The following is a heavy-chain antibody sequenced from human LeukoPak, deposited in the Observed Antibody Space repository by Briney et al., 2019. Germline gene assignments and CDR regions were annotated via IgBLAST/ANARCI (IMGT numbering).Heavy chain of an antibody. D-gene: IGHD6-13*01. CDR1: GFTFSSYG. V-gene: IGHV4-34*01. Sequence: PGGTLRLSCAASGFTFSSYGMSWVRQPPGKGLEWIGEINHSGSTNYNPSLKSRVTISVDTSKNQFSLKLSSVTAADTAVYYCARLPGIAAAGTSRNYFDYWGQGTLVTVSS. J-gene: IGHJ4*02. CDR2: INHSGST. CDR3: ARLPGIAAAGTSRNYFDY.